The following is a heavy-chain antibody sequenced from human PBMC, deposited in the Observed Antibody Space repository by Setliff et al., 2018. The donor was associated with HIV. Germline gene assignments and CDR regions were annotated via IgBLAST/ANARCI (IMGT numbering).Heavy chain of an antibody. CDR3: ARDLHANYHVVEI. V-gene: IGHV4-39*07. J-gene: IGHJ3*02. D-gene: IGHD2-15*01. CDR2: INFSGDT. Sequence: SETLSLTCTVSGGSISSTTYWGWIRQSPGAGLEWIGNINFSGDTYNNPSLQSRLTMSADTSKNQLYLKMNSVTVADTAVYFCARDLHANYHVVEIWGPGTMVTVS. CDR1: GGSISSTTY.